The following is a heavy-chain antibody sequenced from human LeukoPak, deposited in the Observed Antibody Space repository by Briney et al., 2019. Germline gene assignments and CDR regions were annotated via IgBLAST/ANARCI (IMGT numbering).Heavy chain of an antibody. D-gene: IGHD2-21*02. J-gene: IGHJ4*02. Sequence: GGSLRLSCAASGFTFSSYDMHGVRQPTRNGLEWVSAISAAGDTYYLDSVKGRFTISRENAKNSLYLQMNSLRAGDTAVYYCVALGDRIYWGQGTLVTVSS. CDR1: GFTFSSYD. CDR2: ISAAGDT. V-gene: IGHV3-13*01. CDR3: VALGDRIY.